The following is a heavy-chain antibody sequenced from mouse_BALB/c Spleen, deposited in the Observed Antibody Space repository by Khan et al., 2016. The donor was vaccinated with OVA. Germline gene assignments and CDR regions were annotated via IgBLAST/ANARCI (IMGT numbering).Heavy chain of an antibody. CDR1: AFTFSTYA. Sequence: VQLKESGGDLVKPGGSLKLSCSASAFTFSTYAMSWVRQTPEKRLEWVATISSGGDYIYYPDSVKGRFPISRDNAKNTLYLQMSSLRSEDTAMYYCARHNYGPFAYWGQGTLVTVSA. V-gene: IGHV5-9-3*01. J-gene: IGHJ3*01. D-gene: IGHD1-1*01. CDR2: ISSGGDYI. CDR3: ARHNYGPFAY.